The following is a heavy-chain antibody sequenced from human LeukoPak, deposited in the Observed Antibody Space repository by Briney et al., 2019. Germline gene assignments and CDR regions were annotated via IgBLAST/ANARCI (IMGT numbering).Heavy chain of an antibody. CDR1: GFTFSSYA. D-gene: IGHD4-17*01. V-gene: IGHV3-30-3*01. CDR2: ISYDGSNK. Sequence: GGSLRLSCAASGFTFSSYAMSWVRQAPGKGLEWVAVISYDGSNKYYADSVKGRFTISRDNSKNTLYLQMDSLRAEDTAVYYCARGGATVTTKWVVDYWGQGTLVTVSS. CDR3: ARGGATVTTKWVVDY. J-gene: IGHJ4*02.